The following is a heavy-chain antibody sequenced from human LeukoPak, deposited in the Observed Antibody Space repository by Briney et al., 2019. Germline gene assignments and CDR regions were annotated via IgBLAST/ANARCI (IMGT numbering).Heavy chain of an antibody. CDR1: GFTFSSHG. V-gene: IGHV3-23*01. CDR2: ISGSGGGT. Sequence: GGTLRLSCAASGFTFSSHGMSWVRQAPGKGLEWVSAISGSGGGTYYAGSVKGRFTISRDNSKNTLYLQMNSLRAEDTAVYYCAKGVGTGVYFDYWGQGTLVTVSS. CDR3: AKGVGTGVYFDY. J-gene: IGHJ4*02. D-gene: IGHD6-13*01.